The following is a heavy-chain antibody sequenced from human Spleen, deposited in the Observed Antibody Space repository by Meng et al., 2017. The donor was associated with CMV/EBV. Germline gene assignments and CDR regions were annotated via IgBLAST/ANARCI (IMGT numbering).Heavy chain of an antibody. CDR3: AKDIESDRCYYFDN. V-gene: IGHV3-9*01. D-gene: IGHD3-22*01. J-gene: IGHJ4*02. CDR1: GFTFDDYA. CDR2: ISWNSGNI. Sequence: SLKISCAASGFTFDDYAMHWVRQVPGKGLEWVSGISWNSGNIGYVDSVKGRFSISRDNAKNSLHLQMNSLRPEDTALYYCAKDIESDRCYYFDNWGQGTLVTVSS.